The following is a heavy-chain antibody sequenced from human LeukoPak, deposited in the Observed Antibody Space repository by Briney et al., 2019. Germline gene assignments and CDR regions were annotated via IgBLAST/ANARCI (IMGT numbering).Heavy chain of an antibody. CDR1: GFSFSSYG. V-gene: IGHV3-74*01. D-gene: IGHD5-24*01. J-gene: IGHJ4*02. CDR3: ARGGSRDGYGGGY. CDR2: INSDGSST. Sequence: GGSLRLSCVGSGFSFSSYGMHWVRQAPGKGLVWVSRINSDGSSTSYADSVKGRFTISRDNAKNTLYLQMNSLRAEDTAVYYCARGGSRDGYGGGYWGQGTLVTVSS.